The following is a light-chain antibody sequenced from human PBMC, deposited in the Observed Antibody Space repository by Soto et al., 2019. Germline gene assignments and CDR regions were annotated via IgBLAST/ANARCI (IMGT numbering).Light chain of an antibody. CDR1: SSDVGRYNY. Sequence: QSVLTQPASVSGSPGQSITISCTGTSSDVGRYNYVSWYQQHPGKAPKLMIYEVSDRPSGISSRFSGSKSGNTASLTISGLQTEDEADYYCSSYTSSSTLFGTGTKLTVL. CDR2: EVS. J-gene: IGLJ1*01. V-gene: IGLV2-14*01. CDR3: SSYTSSSTL.